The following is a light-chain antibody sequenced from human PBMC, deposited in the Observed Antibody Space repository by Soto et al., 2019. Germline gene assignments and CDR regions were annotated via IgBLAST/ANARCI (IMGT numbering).Light chain of an antibody. V-gene: IGKV3-15*01. CDR3: QQYKDWPPSVT. J-gene: IGKJ4*01. CDR1: QSIGRN. Sequence: EIVMTQSPATLSVSPGERATLSCRASQSIGRNLAWYQQRRGQAPRLLIYGASARAIGIPVRFSGSGSGTDFTLTISSLQSEDFAVYYCQQYKDWPPSVTFGGGTKVEIK. CDR2: GAS.